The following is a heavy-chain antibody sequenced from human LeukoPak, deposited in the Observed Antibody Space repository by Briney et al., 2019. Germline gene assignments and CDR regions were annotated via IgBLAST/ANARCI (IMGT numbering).Heavy chain of an antibody. Sequence: SETLSLTCTVSGGSISSGSYYWSWIRQPAGKGLEWIGRIYTSGSTNYNPSLKSRVTISVDTSKNQFSLKLSSVTAADTAVYYCARGSRGKPLVYWGQGTLVTVSS. CDR2: IYTSGST. CDR3: ARGSRGKPLVY. J-gene: IGHJ4*02. D-gene: IGHD4-23*01. V-gene: IGHV4-61*02. CDR1: GGSISSGSYY.